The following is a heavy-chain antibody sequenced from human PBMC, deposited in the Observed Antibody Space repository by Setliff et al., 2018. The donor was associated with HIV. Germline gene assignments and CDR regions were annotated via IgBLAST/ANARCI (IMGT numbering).Heavy chain of an antibody. D-gene: IGHD2-21*01. V-gene: IGHV1-69*02. CDR3: VAEMADGIYYFDY. Sequence: SVKVSCKASGGTFSDYTVNWVRQAPGQGLEWMGRIIPIISIDNYAQKFQGRVTITADIDTGIGYMEINRLRSDDTAVYYCVAEMADGIYYFDYWGQGTLVTVSS. J-gene: IGHJ4*02. CDR2: IIPIISID. CDR1: GGTFSDYT.